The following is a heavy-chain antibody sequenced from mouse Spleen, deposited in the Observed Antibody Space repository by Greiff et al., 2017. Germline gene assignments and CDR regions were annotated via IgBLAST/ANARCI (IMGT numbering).Heavy chain of an antibody. CDR2: IDPETGGT. CDR1: GFNIKDDY. V-gene: IGHV1-15*01. CDR3: TRPGGKAGAMDY. J-gene: IGHJ4*01. Sequence: QVQLQQSGAELVRPGASVKLSCTASGFNIKDDYMHWVKQTPVHGLEWIGAIDPETGGTAYNQKFKGKAILTADKSSSTAYMELRSLTSEDSAVYYCTRPGGKAGAMDYWGQGTSVTVSS. D-gene: IGHD3-2*02.